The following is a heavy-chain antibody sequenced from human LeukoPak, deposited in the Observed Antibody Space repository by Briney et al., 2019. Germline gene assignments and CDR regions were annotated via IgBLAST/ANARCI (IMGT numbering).Heavy chain of an antibody. Sequence: PGGSLRLSCAASGFTVSSNYMSCVRQAPGKGLEWVSIIYSGGSTFYADSVKGRFTISRDNSKSTLCLQMNSLRAEDTAVYYCARGGSYLSAFDIWGQGTMVTVSS. D-gene: IGHD1-26*01. J-gene: IGHJ3*02. CDR3: ARGGSYLSAFDI. V-gene: IGHV3-53*01. CDR2: IYSGGST. CDR1: GFTVSSNY.